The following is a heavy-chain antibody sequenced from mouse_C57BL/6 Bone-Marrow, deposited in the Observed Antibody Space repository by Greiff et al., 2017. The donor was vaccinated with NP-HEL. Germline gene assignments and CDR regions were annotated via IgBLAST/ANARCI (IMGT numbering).Heavy chain of an antibody. J-gene: IGHJ2*01. CDR3: ARWGGYDSNPDY. D-gene: IGHD3-2*02. CDR2: IYPGGGYT. Sequence: VQLQQSGAELVRPGTSVKMSCKASGYTFTNYWIGWAKQRPGHGLEWIGDIYPGGGYTNYNEKFKGKATLTADKSSSTAYMQFSSLTSEDSAIYYCARWGGYDSNPDYWGQGTTLTVSS. V-gene: IGHV1-63*01. CDR1: GYTFTNYW.